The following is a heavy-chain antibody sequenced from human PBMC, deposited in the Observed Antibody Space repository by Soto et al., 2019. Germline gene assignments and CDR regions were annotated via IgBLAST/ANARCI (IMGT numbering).Heavy chain of an antibody. CDR1: GGSISSYY. CDR2: IYYSGST. Sequence: QVQVQESGPGLVKPSESLSLTCSVSGGSISSYYWSWIRQPPGKGLEWIGYIYYSGSTKYNPSLKSRVTISVDTSKNQFSLKLNSVTAADTAVYYCARGYCSRTSGYIGFHYMDVWGKGTTVTVSS. CDR3: ARGYCSRTSGYIGFHYMDV. J-gene: IGHJ6*03. D-gene: IGHD2-2*02. V-gene: IGHV4-59*01.